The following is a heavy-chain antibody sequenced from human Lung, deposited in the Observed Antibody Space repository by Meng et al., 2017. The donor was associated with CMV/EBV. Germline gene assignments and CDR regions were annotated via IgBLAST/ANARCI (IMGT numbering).Heavy chain of an antibody. CDR1: GFTFSSYW. Sequence: GGSLRLXXAASGFTFSSYWMHWVRQAPGKGLVWVSRINGDGSSTSFADSVKGRFPISRDNGKNTLYLQMNSLRAEDTAVYYCARDVVEGSVWLGYWGQGTXVTVSS. V-gene: IGHV3-74*01. J-gene: IGHJ4*02. CDR2: INGDGSST. CDR3: ARDVVEGSVWLGY. D-gene: IGHD2-15*01.